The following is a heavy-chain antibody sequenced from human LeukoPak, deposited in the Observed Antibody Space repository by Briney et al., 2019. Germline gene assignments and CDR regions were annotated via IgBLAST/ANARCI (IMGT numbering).Heavy chain of an antibody. CDR3: ARDGPFYDSSGYYHH. Sequence: ASVKVSCKASGYTFTSYYMHWVRQAPGQGLEWMGIINPSGGSTSYAQKFQGRVTMTRDTSTSTVYMELSSLRSEDTAVYYCARDGPFYDSSGYYHHWGQGTLVTVSS. D-gene: IGHD3-22*01. CDR1: GYTFTSYY. V-gene: IGHV1-46*01. CDR2: INPSGGST. J-gene: IGHJ4*02.